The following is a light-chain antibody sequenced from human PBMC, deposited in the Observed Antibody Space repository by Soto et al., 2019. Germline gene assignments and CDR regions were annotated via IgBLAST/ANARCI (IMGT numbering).Light chain of an antibody. CDR3: MQALRTQWT. V-gene: IGKV2-28*01. CDR2: LGS. J-gene: IGKJ1*01. CDR1: QGILHSNGYNY. Sequence: DIVMTQCPLPLAFRPGAPASISCRSSQGILHSNGYNYLDWYLQKPGQSPQLLIYLGSNRASGVPGRFSGSGSGRDFTLKISRVEAEDVGIYYCMQALRTQWTFGQGTKVDIK.